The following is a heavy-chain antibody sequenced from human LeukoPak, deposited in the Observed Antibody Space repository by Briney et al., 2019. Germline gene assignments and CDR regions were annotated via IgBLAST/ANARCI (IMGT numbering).Heavy chain of an antibody. CDR2: ISYSVTT. CDR1: GGSISTSSYY. Sequence: SETLSLTCTLSGGSISTSSYYWAWIRQPPGKGLEWIGSISYSVTTYYNPSLKSRVTISVDTSKNQFSLKLSSVTAADTAIYYCARHLRGATIYFDYWGQGTLVTVSS. D-gene: IGHD1-26*01. J-gene: IGHJ4*02. CDR3: ARHLRGATIYFDY. V-gene: IGHV4-39*01.